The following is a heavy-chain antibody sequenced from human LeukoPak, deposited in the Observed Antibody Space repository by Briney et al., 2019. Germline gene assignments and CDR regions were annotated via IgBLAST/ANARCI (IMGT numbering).Heavy chain of an antibody. V-gene: IGHV1-2*06. CDR2: INPNSGGT. CDR1: GGTFSSYA. Sequence: ASVKVSCKASGGTFSSYAISWVRQAPGQGLEWMGRINPNSGGTDYAQKFQGRVTMTRDTSIATAYMELSSLISDDTAVYYCARDQGYISFDPWGQGTLVTVSS. J-gene: IGHJ5*02. D-gene: IGHD6-19*01. CDR3: ARDQGYISFDP.